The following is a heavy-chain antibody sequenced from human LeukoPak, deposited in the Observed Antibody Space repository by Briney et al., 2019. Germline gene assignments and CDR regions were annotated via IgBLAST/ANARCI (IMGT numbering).Heavy chain of an antibody. V-gene: IGHV3-53*01. Sequence: GGSLRLSCAASGFTVSSNYMSWVRQAPGKGLEWVSIIYSGGSTFYADSVKGRFTISRDNSKNTLYLQMNSLRAEDTAVYYCAKDLVRGGILSYWGQGTLVTVSS. CDR2: IYSGGST. J-gene: IGHJ4*02. D-gene: IGHD3-10*01. CDR3: AKDLVRGGILSY. CDR1: GFTVSSNY.